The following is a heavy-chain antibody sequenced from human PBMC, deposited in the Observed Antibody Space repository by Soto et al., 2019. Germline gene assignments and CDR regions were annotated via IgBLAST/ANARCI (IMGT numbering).Heavy chain of an antibody. J-gene: IGHJ4*02. CDR3: ARVGGFGATTIDY. CDR2: IYYSGST. D-gene: IGHD3-10*01. V-gene: IGHV4-30-4*01. Sequence: QVQLQESGPGLVKPSQTLSLTCTVSGGSISSGDYYWSWIRQPPGKGLEWIGYIYYSGSTYYNPALKSRVTISVDTSKNQFSLKLSSVTAADTAVYYCARVGGFGATTIDYWGQGTLVTVSS. CDR1: GGSISSGDYY.